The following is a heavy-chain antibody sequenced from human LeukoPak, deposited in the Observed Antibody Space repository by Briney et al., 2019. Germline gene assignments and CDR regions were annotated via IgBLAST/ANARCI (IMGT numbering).Heavy chain of an antibody. CDR2: ISGSGGST. CDR1: GFTFSSYG. CDR3: AKRIQSAMAMGY. Sequence: GGSLRLSCGASGFTFSSYGMTWVRQAPGKGLEWVSAISGSGGSTYYADSVKGRFTISRDNSKNTMYLQMNSLRAEDTAVYYCAKRIQSAMAMGYWGQGTLVTVSS. J-gene: IGHJ4*02. V-gene: IGHV3-23*01. D-gene: IGHD5-18*01.